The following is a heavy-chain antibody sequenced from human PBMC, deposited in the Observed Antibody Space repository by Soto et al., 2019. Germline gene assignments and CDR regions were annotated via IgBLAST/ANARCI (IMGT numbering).Heavy chain of an antibody. Sequence: GGSLRLSCAASGFTFSSYSMNWVRQAPGKGLEWVSSISGSSSYIYYADSVKGRFTISRDNAKNSLYLQMNSLRAEDTAVYYCAREYCSSTSCFGPYYMDVWGKGTTVTVSS. CDR3: AREYCSSTSCFGPYYMDV. CDR1: GFTFSSYS. J-gene: IGHJ6*03. CDR2: ISGSSSYI. V-gene: IGHV3-21*01. D-gene: IGHD2-2*01.